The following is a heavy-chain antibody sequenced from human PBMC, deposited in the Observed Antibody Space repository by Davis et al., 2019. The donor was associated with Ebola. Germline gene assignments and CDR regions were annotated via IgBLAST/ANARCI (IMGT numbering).Heavy chain of an antibody. Sequence: SETLSLTCAVYGGSFSGYYWNWIRQPPGKGLEWIGEISHSGSTDYNPSLKSRVTISADTSKNQFSLKLSSVTAADTALYYCARRAGYYYDSGVDFWGQGTLVTVSS. V-gene: IGHV4-34*01. CDR2: ISHSGST. D-gene: IGHD3-22*01. J-gene: IGHJ4*02. CDR3: ARRAGYYYDSGVDF. CDR1: GGSFSGYY.